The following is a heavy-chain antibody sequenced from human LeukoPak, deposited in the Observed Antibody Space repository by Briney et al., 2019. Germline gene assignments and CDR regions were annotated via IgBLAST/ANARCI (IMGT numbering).Heavy chain of an antibody. CDR2: INPNSGGT. J-gene: IGHJ6*02. V-gene: IGHV1-2*06. D-gene: IGHD4-11*01. CDR1: GYTFTGYY. Sequence: ASVKVSCKASGYTFTGYYMHWVRQAPGQGLEWMGRINPNSGGTNYAQKFQGRVTMTRDTSISTAYMELSRLRSDDTAVYYCARVNSNYAEYYYGMDVWGQGTTVTVSS. CDR3: ARVNSNYAEYYYGMDV.